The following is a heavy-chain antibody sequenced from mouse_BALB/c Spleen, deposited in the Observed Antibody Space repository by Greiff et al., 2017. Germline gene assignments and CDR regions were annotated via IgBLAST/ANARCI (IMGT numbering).Heavy chain of an antibody. V-gene: IGHV5-17*02. CDR2: ISSGSSTI. J-gene: IGHJ4*01. CDR1: GFTFSSFG. D-gene: IGHD1-1*01. CDR3: ARRGTTVVAPHYYAMDY. Sequence: EVHLVESGGGLVQPGGSRKLSCAASGFTFSSFGMHWVRQAPEKGLEWVAYISSGSSTIYYADTVKGRFTISRDNPKNTLFLQMTSLRSEDTAMYYCARRGTTVVAPHYYAMDYWGQGTSVTVSS.